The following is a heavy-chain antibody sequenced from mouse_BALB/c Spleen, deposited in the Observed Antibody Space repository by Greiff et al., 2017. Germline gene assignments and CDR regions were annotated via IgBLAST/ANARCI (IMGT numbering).Heavy chain of an antibody. CDR2: ISSGSSTI. J-gene: IGHJ4*01. Sequence: EVHLVESGGGLVQPGGSRKLSCAASGFTFSSFGMHWVRQAPEKGLEWVAYISSGSSTIYYADTVKGRFTISRDNPKNTLFLQMTSLRSEDTAMYYCARSFITTVVATDYAMDYWGQGTSVTVSS. V-gene: IGHV5-17*02. CDR1: GFTFSSFG. D-gene: IGHD1-1*01. CDR3: ARSFITTVVATDYAMDY.